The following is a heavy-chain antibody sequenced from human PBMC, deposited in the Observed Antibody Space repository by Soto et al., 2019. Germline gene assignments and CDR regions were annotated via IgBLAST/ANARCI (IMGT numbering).Heavy chain of an antibody. CDR2: IIPIFGTA. Sequence: SVKVSCKASGGTFSSYAISWVRQAPGQGLEWMGGIIPIFGTANYAQKFQGRVTITADESTSTAYMELSSLRSEDTAVYYCASTSYVDIARDSVRGKRSRFTASS. J-gene: IGHJ4*02. D-gene: IGHD5-18*01. CDR3: ASTSYVDIARDSV. V-gene: IGHV1-69*13. CDR1: GGTFSSYA.